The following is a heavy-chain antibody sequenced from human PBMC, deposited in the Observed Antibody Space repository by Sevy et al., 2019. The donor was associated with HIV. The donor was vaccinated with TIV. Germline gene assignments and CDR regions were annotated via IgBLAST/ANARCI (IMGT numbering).Heavy chain of an antibody. D-gene: IGHD2-8*02. CDR3: ARAGDDYCTESDCNKNWFDP. Sequence: GGSLRLSCAASGFTFSDYYMGWFRQAPGKGLEWVSYISSSGALVFYADSVEGRFTISRDNAKNSLFLQMNSLRAEDTAIYYCARAGDDYCTESDCNKNWFDPWGLGTLVTVSS. V-gene: IGHV3-11*01. CDR2: ISSSGALV. CDR1: GFTFSDYY. J-gene: IGHJ5*02.